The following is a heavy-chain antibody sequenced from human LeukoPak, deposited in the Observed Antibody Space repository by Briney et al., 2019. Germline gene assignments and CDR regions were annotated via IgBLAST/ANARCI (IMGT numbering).Heavy chain of an antibody. V-gene: IGHV4-34*01. CDR1: GGSFSGYY. CDR2: INHSRST. J-gene: IGHJ1*01. CDR3: ARGTVAGRRGDFQH. D-gene: IGHD6-19*01. Sequence: PSETLSLTCAVYGGSFSGYYWSWIRQPPGKGLEWIGDINHSRSTNYNPSLKSRVTISVDTYKNQFSLKLSSVTAADTAVYYCARGTVAGRRGDFQHWGQGALVTVSS.